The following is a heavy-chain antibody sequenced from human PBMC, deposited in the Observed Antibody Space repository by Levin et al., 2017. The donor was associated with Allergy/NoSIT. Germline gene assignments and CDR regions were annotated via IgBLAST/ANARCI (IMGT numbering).Heavy chain of an antibody. Sequence: ASVKVSCKASGYIFTTYYIHWVRQAPGQGLEWMGIINPSGGGTRYAQKFQGRVTMTRDTSTSTIYMELSSLRYEDTAVYYCGRIGDFDYWGQGTLVTVSS. J-gene: IGHJ4*02. CDR2: INPSGGGT. CDR3: GRIGDFDY. CDR1: GYIFTTYY. V-gene: IGHV1-46*01. D-gene: IGHD3-16*01.